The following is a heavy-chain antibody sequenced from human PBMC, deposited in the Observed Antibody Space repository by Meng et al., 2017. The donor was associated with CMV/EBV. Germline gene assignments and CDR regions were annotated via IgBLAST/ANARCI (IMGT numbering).Heavy chain of an antibody. CDR3: ARDDGSLDY. D-gene: IGHD2-15*01. CDR1: GYTFTSYG. J-gene: IGHJ4*02. CDR2: INPNSGGT. V-gene: IGHV1-2*02. Sequence: QVQLVQAGAEVKKPGASVKVSCKASGYTFTSYGISWVRQAPGQGLEWMGWINPNSGGTNYAQKFQGRVTMTRDTSISTAYMELSRLRSDDTAVYYCARDDGSLDYWGQGTLVTVSS.